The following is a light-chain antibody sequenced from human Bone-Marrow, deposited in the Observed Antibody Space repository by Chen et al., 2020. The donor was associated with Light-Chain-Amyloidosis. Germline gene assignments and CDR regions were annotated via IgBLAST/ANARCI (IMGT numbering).Light chain of an antibody. J-gene: IGKJ4*01. Sequence: DIQMTQSPSSLSASVGDRVTITCQASQDISNYLNWYQQKPGKAPKLLIYDTSNLETGVPSRFSGSGSGTDFTFTITSLQPEDIATYYCQQYQLSLTFGGGTKVEIK. V-gene: IGKV1-33*01. CDR1: QDISNY. CDR2: DTS. CDR3: QQYQLSLT.